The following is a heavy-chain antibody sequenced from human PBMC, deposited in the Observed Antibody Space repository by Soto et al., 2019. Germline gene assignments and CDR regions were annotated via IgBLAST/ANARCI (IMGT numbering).Heavy chain of an antibody. CDR1: GFTFSTFW. Sequence: VSLRLSCEASGFTFSTFWMSWVRQAPGKGLEWVANIKGDGSEKRYVDSVKGRLTISRDNAKNLVYLQMNSLRVEDTALYYCGRDEVRNGVGVWGQGTMVTVSS. CDR2: IKGDGSEK. J-gene: IGHJ6*02. V-gene: IGHV3-7*01. CDR3: GRDEVRNGVGV.